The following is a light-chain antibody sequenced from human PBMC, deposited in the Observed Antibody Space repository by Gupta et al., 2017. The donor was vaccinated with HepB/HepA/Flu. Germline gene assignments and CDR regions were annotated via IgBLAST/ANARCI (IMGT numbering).Light chain of an antibody. V-gene: IGLV1-47*01. J-gene: IGLJ2*01. CDR1: SSNIGDNY. Sequence: QSVLTQPPSASGTPGQRVTISCSGSSSNIGDNYVYWYQQLSGTAPKLLIYKNDQRPSGVPDRFSGSKSGTSASLAISGLRAEDEADYYCAAGDDRRKGVVFGGGTKLTVL. CDR2: KND. CDR3: AAGDDRRKGVV.